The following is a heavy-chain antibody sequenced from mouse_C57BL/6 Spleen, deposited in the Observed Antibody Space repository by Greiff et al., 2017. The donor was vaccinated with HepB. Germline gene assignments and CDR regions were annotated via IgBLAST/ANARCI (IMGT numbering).Heavy chain of an antibody. CDR2: ISYSGST. J-gene: IGHJ3*01. Sequence: DVKLVESGPGMVKPSQSLSLTCTVTGYSITSGYDWHWIRHFPGNKLEWMGYISYSGSTNYNPSLKSRISITHDTSKNHFFLKLNSVTTEDTATYYCAGGDYGPFAYWGQGTLVTVSA. V-gene: IGHV3-1*01. CDR1: GYSITSGYD. D-gene: IGHD1-1*01. CDR3: AGGDYGPFAY.